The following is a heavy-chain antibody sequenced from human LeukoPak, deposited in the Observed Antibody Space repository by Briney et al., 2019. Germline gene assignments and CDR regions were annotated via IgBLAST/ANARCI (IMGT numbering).Heavy chain of an antibody. CDR1: GYTFTSYY. V-gene: IGHV1-46*01. D-gene: IGHD3-3*01. J-gene: IGHJ6*02. Sequence: ASVKVSCKASGYTFTSYYMHWVRQAPGQGLEWMGIINPSGGSTSYAQKSQGRVTMTRDTSTSTVYMELSSLRSEDTAVYYCARGIRFLERSLYYYGMDVWGQGTTVTVSS. CDR3: ARGIRFLERSLYYYGMDV. CDR2: INPSGGST.